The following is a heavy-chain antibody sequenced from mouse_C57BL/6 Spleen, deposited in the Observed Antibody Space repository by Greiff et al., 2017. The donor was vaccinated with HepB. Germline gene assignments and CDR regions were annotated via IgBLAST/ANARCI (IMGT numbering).Heavy chain of an antibody. Sequence: QVQLQQPGAELVRPGSSVKLSCKASGYTFTSYWMHWVKQRPIQGLEWIGNIDPSDSETHYNQKFKDKATLTVDKSSSTAYMQLSSLTSEDSAVYYCARSGDYYGSSDLYAMDYWGQGTSVTVSS. J-gene: IGHJ4*01. CDR3: ARSGDYYGSSDLYAMDY. CDR1: GYTFTSYW. D-gene: IGHD1-1*01. V-gene: IGHV1-52*01. CDR2: IDPSDSET.